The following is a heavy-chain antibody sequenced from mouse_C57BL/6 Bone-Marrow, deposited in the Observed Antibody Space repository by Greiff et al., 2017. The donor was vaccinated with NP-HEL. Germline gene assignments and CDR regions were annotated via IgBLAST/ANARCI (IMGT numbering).Heavy chain of an antibody. V-gene: IGHV5-4*01. Sequence: EVKVVESGGGLVKPGGSLKLSCAASGFTFSSYAMSWVRQTPEKRLEWVATISDGGSYTYYPDNVKGRFTISRDNAKNNLYLQMSHLKSEDTAKYYCAREELRLRFAYWGQGTLVTVSA. CDR1: GFTFSSYA. CDR3: AREELRLRFAY. J-gene: IGHJ3*01. D-gene: IGHD3-2*02. CDR2: ISDGGSYT.